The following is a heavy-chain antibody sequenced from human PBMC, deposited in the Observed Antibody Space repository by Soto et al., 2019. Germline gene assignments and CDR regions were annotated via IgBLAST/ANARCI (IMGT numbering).Heavy chain of an antibody. CDR1: GGSSSSYY. CDR2: IYYSGST. CDR3: ARVPRASWLDDHYYYYGMDV. J-gene: IGHJ6*02. Sequence: SATLSFTCTVSGGSSSSYYWSWIRQPPGKGLVWIGYIYYSGSTNYNPSPKSRVTISVDTSKNQFSLKLSSVTAADTAVYYCARVPRASWLDDHYYYYGMDVWGQGTTVTSP. V-gene: IGHV4-59*01. D-gene: IGHD6-19*01.